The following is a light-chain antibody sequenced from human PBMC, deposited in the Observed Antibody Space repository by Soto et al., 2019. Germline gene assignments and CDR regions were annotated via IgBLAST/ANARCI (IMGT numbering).Light chain of an antibody. Sequence: DIQMTQSPSTLSASVGDRVTVTCRASQSISSWLARYQQKPGKAPKLLIYEASSLESGGPSRFSDSGSGTEFTLTISSLQPDDFASYYCQQYSRYPWTFGQGTKVEIK. J-gene: IGKJ1*01. CDR3: QQYSRYPWT. CDR1: QSISSW. CDR2: EAS. V-gene: IGKV1-5*03.